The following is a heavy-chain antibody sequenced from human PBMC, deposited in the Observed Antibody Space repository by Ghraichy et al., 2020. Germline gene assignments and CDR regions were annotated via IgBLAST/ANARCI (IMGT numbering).Heavy chain of an antibody. CDR1: GFTFSSYA. V-gene: IGHV3-23*01. D-gene: IGHD3-10*01. J-gene: IGHJ6*02. CDR3: AKDYLLAWFGETAASGV. CDR2: ISGSGGST. Sequence: GESLNISCAASGFTFSSYAMSWVRQAPGKGLEWVSAISGSGGSTYYADSVKGRFTISRDNSKNTLYLQMNSLRAEDTAVYYCAKDYLLAWFGETAASGVWGQGTTVTVSS.